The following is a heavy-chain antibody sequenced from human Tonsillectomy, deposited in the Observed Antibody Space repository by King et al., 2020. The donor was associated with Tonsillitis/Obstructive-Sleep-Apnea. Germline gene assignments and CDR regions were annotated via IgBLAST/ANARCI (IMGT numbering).Heavy chain of an antibody. CDR1: GFTFSSYS. J-gene: IGHJ4*02. D-gene: IGHD2-2*01. Sequence: VQLVESGGGLVQPGGSLRLSCAASGFTFSSYSMNWVRQAPGKGLEWVSYISSSNNTVYYADSVKGRFTISRDNAKNSLYLQMNSLRDEDTAVYYRARLRYCSRASCYEGFDYWGQGTLVTVSS. CDR2: ISSSNNTV. CDR3: ARLRYCSRASCYEGFDY. V-gene: IGHV3-48*02.